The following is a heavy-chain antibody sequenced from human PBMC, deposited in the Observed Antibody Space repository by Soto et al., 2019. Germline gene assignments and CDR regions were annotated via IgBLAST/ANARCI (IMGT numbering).Heavy chain of an antibody. Sequence: QVQLVQSGAEVKKPGSSVKVSCKASGGVFSSHTISWVRQAPGQGLEWMGRIIPIISIVNYAHKFQDRATITADKPTNTAYMELNNLRREDTAVYFCASLMGNSTGWVDYWGQGTLVTVSS. D-gene: IGHD2-8*02. V-gene: IGHV1-69*02. CDR3: ASLMGNSTGWVDY. J-gene: IGHJ4*02. CDR1: GGVFSSHT. CDR2: IIPIISIV.